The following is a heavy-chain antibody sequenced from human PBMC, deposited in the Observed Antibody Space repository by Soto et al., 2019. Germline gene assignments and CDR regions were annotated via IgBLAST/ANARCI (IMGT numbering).Heavy chain of an antibody. Sequence: GGSLRVSCAASGFTFSNYALHWVRQAPGKGLEWVAIISYDGSNKYYADSVKGRFTISRDNSKNTLYLQMNTLRAEDTAVFYCARAGGWYSHFDFWGQGTLVTVSS. CDR2: ISYDGSNK. D-gene: IGHD6-19*01. CDR1: GFTFSNYA. CDR3: ARAGGWYSHFDF. V-gene: IGHV3-30-3*01. J-gene: IGHJ4*02.